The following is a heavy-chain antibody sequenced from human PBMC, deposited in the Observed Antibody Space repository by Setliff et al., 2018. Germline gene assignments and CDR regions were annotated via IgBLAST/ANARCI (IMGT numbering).Heavy chain of an antibody. D-gene: IGHD3-10*01. Sequence: PGGSLRLSCAASGFTFDDYAMHWVRQAPGKGLEWVSGISWNSGSIGYADSVKGRFTISRDDSKNTLYLQMNSLRTEDTALYYCAKDLGVNFGELIAWGQGTLVTVSS. CDR2: ISWNSGSI. CDR1: GFTFDDYA. J-gene: IGHJ5*02. CDR3: AKDLGVNFGELIA. V-gene: IGHV3-9*01.